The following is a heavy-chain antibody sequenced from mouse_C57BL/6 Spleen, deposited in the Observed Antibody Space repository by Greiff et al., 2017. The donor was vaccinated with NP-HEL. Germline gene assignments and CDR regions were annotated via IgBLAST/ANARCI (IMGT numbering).Heavy chain of an antibody. J-gene: IGHJ4*01. CDR3: ARSEYDYAASMAY. Sequence: QVQLKESGAELVKPGASVKISCKASGYAFSSYWMNWVKQRPGKGLEWIGQIYPGDGDTNYNGKFKGKATLTADKSSSTAYMQLSSLTSEDSAVSFYARSEYDYAASMAYWGQGTSVTVSS. V-gene: IGHV1-80*01. D-gene: IGHD2-4*01. CDR2: IYPGDGDT. CDR1: GYAFSSYW.